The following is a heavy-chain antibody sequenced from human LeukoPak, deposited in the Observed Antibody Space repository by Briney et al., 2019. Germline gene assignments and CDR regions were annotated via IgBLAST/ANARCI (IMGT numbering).Heavy chain of an antibody. D-gene: IGHD6-13*01. CDR2: ISGSVGST. Sequence: GGSLRLSCAASGFTFSLYSMNWVRQAPGKGLEWVSVISGSVGSTYYADSVKGRFTISRDNSKNTLYLQMNSLRAEDTAVYYCARMGIAGTYDAFDIRGQGTMVTVSS. J-gene: IGHJ3*02. V-gene: IGHV3-23*01. CDR1: GFTFSLYS. CDR3: ARMGIAGTYDAFDI.